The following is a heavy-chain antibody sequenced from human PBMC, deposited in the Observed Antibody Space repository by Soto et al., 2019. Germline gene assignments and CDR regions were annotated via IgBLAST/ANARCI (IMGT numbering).Heavy chain of an antibody. Sequence: GGSLRLSCSASGFTFSIYAMHWVRQAPGKGLEYVSSISTNGGSTHYADSVKGRFTISRDNSKNTVYLQMSSLRAEDTAVYYCARDADILTGSDAFDIWGQGTMVTVSS. D-gene: IGHD3-9*01. CDR3: ARDADILTGSDAFDI. J-gene: IGHJ3*02. CDR2: ISTNGGST. V-gene: IGHV3-64D*06. CDR1: GFTFSIYA.